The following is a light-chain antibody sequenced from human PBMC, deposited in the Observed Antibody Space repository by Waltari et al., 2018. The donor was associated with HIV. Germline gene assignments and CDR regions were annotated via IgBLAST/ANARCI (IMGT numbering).Light chain of an antibody. J-gene: IGLJ2*01. CDR1: SSNIGAVYD. CDR2: GNN. CDR3: QSYDRSLSGSV. V-gene: IGLV1-40*01. Sequence: QSVLTQPPSVSGAPGQRVTISCTGSSSNIGAVYDVHWYQQLPGTAPKLLIYGNNNRPSGVPDRFSGSKSGTSASLAITGLQAGDEADYYCQSYDRSLSGSVFGGGTKLTVL.